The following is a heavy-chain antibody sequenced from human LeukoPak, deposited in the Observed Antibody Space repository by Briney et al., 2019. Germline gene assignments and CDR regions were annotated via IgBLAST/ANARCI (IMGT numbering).Heavy chain of an antibody. CDR3: ARGSKGDTAMVN. Sequence: ASVKVSCKASGYTFTSYDINWVRQATGQGLEWMGWMNPNSGNTGYAQKFQGRVTMTRNTSISTAYMELSSLRSDDTAVYYCARGSKGDTAMVNWGQGTLVTVSS. V-gene: IGHV1-8*01. CDR2: MNPNSGNT. J-gene: IGHJ4*02. CDR1: GYTFTSYD. D-gene: IGHD5-18*01.